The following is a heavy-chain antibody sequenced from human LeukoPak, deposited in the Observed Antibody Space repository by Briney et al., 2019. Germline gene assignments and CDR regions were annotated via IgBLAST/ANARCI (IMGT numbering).Heavy chain of an antibody. CDR3: ARGFLVVVPAARSYYYGMDV. J-gene: IGHJ6*02. CDR1: GGSFSGYY. Sequence: SSETLSLTCAVYGGSFSGYYWSWIRQPPGKGLEWIGEINHSGSTNYNPSLKSRVTISVDTSKNQFFLKLSSVTAADTAVYYCARGFLVVVPAARSYYYGMDVWGQGTTVTVSS. CDR2: INHSGST. V-gene: IGHV4-34*01. D-gene: IGHD2-2*01.